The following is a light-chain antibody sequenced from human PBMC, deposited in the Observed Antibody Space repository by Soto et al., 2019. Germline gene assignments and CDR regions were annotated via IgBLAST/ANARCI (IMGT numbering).Light chain of an antibody. CDR1: QSAYSSY. CDR3: QQYGTSLFT. V-gene: IGKV3-20*01. CDR2: GAS. J-gene: IGKJ4*01. Sequence: PGGRATLSSRSSQSAYSSYLSWYQQKPGQAPRLLIYGASNRATGIPDRFSGSGSGTDFTLTISGLEPEDFAVYYCQQYGTSLFTFGGGTKVDI.